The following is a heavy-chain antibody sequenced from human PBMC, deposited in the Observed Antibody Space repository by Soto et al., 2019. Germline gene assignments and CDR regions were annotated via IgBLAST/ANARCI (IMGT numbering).Heavy chain of an antibody. D-gene: IGHD3-10*01. CDR3: ARTVVIRGVIIREFDY. V-gene: IGHV4-30-2*01. CDR2: IYHSGST. J-gene: IGHJ4*02. CDR1: GFSIRSGGYS. Sequence: SETLSLTCAVSGFSIRSGGYSWSWIRQPPGKGLEWIGYIYHSGSTYYNPSLKSRVTISVDRSKNQFSLKLSSVTAADTAVYYCARTVVIRGVIIREFDYWGQGNLVTVSS.